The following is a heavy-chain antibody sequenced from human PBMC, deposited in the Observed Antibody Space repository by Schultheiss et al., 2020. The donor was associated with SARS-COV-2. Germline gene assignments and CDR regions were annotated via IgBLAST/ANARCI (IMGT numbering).Heavy chain of an antibody. Sequence: SETLSLTCAVYGGSFSGYYWSWIRQPPGKGLEWIGEINHVGGTNYSPSLKSRVTISVDTSKNQFSLKLSSVTAADTAVYYCARVTSGSTEWFDPWGQGTLVTVSS. CDR3: ARVTSGSTEWFDP. J-gene: IGHJ5*02. D-gene: IGHD1-26*01. CDR1: GGSFSGYY. V-gene: IGHV4-34*01. CDR2: INHVGGT.